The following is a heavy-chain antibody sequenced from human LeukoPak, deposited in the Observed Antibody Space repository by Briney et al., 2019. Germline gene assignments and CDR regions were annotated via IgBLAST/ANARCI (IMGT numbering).Heavy chain of an antibody. CDR2: INHRGSP. V-gene: IGHV4-34*01. CDR1: GGSFSCYY. J-gene: IGHJ4*02. Sequence: SETLFLTCGVYGGSFSCYYWSWIRQPPGKGLECIGEINHRGSPNYNPSLKSRVTISVDTSQIQVPLKLSSVTDADTAVYYCARGRGISWSGYYTHPIPKRDYWGQGTLVTVSS. D-gene: IGHD3-3*01. CDR3: ARGRGISWSGYYTHPIPKRDY.